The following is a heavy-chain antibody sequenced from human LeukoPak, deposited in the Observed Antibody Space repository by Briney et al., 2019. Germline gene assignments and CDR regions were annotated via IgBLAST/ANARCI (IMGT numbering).Heavy chain of an antibody. CDR2: IRYDGSNK. CDR3: AKDQEGSVYYDSSALPDY. CDR1: GFTFSSYG. J-gene: IGHJ4*02. D-gene: IGHD3-22*01. Sequence: GGSLRLSCAASGFTFSSYGMHWVRQAPGKGLEGVAFIRYDGSNKYYADAVKGRFTISRDNSKNTLYLQMNSLRAEDTAVYYCAKDQEGSVYYDSSALPDYWGQGTLVTVSS. V-gene: IGHV3-30*02.